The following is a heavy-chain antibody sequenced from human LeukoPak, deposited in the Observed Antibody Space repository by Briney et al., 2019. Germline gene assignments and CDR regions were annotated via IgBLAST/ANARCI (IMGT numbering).Heavy chain of an antibody. Sequence: PGGSLRLSCAASGFTFSSYAMSWVRQAPGKGLEWVSAISGSGGSTYYADSVKGRFTISRDNSKNTLYLQMNSLRAEDTAVYYCARDGRYCSIPGGCAFDIWGQGTMVTVSS. CDR1: GFTFSSYA. CDR3: ARDGRYCSIPGGCAFDI. CDR2: ISGSGGST. D-gene: IGHD2-2*01. V-gene: IGHV3-23*01. J-gene: IGHJ3*02.